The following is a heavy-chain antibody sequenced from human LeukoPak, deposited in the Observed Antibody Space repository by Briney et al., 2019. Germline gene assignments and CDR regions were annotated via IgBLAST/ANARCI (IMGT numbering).Heavy chain of an antibody. CDR3: GREDRIVLGNDALDI. V-gene: IGHV3-74*01. Sequence: GGSLRLSCAASGFTVSNYWMSWVRQAPGKGLVWISRISGDGRTISYADPVKGRFTISRDNAKNTVSLQMNSLRGEDTAVYYCGREDRIVLGNDALDIWGQGTMVTVSS. CDR1: GFTVSNYW. CDR2: ISGDGRTI. D-gene: IGHD2-8*01. J-gene: IGHJ3*02.